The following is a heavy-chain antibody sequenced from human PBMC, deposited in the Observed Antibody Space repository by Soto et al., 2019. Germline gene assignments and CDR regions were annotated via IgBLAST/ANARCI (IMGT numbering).Heavy chain of an antibody. CDR3: ASLGYSSGWYQDY. J-gene: IGHJ4*02. D-gene: IGHD6-19*01. V-gene: IGHV1-69*12. CDR2: IIPIFGTA. Sequence: QVQLVQSGAEVKKPGSSVKVSCKASGGTFSSYAISWVRQAPGQGLEWMGGIIPIFGTANYAQKFQGRVTITADESTSTDYMELSILRSEDTAVYYCASLGYSSGWYQDYWGQGTLVTVSS. CDR1: GGTFSSYA.